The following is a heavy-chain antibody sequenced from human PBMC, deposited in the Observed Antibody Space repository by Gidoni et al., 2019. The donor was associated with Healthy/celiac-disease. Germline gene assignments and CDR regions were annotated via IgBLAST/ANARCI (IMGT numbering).Heavy chain of an antibody. Sequence: EVQLVESGGGLVQPGGSLRLSCAASGFTFGSYRMSWVGQAPGRGLEWVANIKQDGSEKYYVDSVKGRFTISRDNAKNSLYLQMNSLRAEDTAVYYCARAGVVAAVYYYYYMDVWGKETTVTVSS. V-gene: IGHV3-7*01. CDR2: IKQDGSEK. CDR1: GFTFGSYR. CDR3: ARAGVVAAVYYYYYMDV. D-gene: IGHD2-15*01. J-gene: IGHJ6*03.